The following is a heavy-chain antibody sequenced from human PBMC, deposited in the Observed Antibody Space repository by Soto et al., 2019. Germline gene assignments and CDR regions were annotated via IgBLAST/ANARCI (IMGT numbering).Heavy chain of an antibody. J-gene: IGHJ6*02. V-gene: IGHV3-74*01. CDR2: MNEDGGTT. CDR1: GFTFSSYW. CDR3: ASDLSGRADV. D-gene: IGHD3-10*01. Sequence: GSLRLSCAASGFTFSSYWMHWVRQAPGKGLVWVSRMNEDGGTTDYADSVKGRFTISRDNAENTLYLQMNSLRVEDTAVYYCASDLSGRADVWGQGTTVTVSS.